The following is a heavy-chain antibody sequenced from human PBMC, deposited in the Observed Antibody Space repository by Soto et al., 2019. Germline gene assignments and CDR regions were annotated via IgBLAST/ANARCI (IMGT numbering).Heavy chain of an antibody. D-gene: IGHD6-13*01. Sequence: QVQLVQSGAEVKKPGASVKVSCKTSGYTFSTYPISWVRQAPGQGLEWVGWISTYNGETNYGQKFQGRVTITTDTSASTAYMNLRNLRSDDTAVYYCARDRVEAALGTFDQWGQGTLVTVSS. J-gene: IGHJ4*02. CDR3: ARDRVEAALGTFDQ. CDR2: ISTYNGET. V-gene: IGHV1-18*01. CDR1: GYTFSTYP.